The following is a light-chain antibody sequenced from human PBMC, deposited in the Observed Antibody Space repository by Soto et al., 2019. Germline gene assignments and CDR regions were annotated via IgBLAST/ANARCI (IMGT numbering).Light chain of an antibody. CDR3: QQYGSSPYT. V-gene: IGKV3-20*01. J-gene: IGKJ2*01. Sequence: EIVLTQSPGTLSLSPGERATLSCRTSQSLNSGYLAWYQQKPGQAPRLLIYAASSRATDIPDRFSGSGSGTDFILTISRLEPEDFAVYYCQQYGSSPYTFGQGTKLEI. CDR1: QSLNSGY. CDR2: AAS.